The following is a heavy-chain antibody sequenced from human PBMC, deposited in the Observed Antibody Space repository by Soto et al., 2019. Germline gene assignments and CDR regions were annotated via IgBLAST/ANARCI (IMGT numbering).Heavy chain of an antibody. CDR2: ISYDGSNK. V-gene: IGHV3-30-3*01. D-gene: IGHD6-6*01. J-gene: IGHJ4*02. Sequence: RLSCAACGFTFSSYAMHWVRQAPGKGLEWVAVISYDGSNKYYADSVKGRFTISRDNSKNTLYLQMNSLRAEDTAVYYCARENPLSSIAARRYFDYWGQGTLVTVSS. CDR3: ARENPLSSIAARRYFDY. CDR1: GFTFSSYA.